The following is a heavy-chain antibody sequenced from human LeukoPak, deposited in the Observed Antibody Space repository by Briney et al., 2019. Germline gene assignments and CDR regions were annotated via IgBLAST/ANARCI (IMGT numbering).Heavy chain of an antibody. V-gene: IGHV3-33*01. D-gene: IGHD3-22*01. J-gene: IGHJ4*02. Sequence: GGSLRLSCAASGFTFSSYAMYWVRQAPGKGLEWVTNIWYDGSNKYYADSVKGRFTISRDNSKNTLHLQMNSLRAEDTAVYYCASRLFNYDNSGLNYWGQGTRVTGSP. CDR2: IWYDGSNK. CDR1: GFTFSSYA. CDR3: ASRLFNYDNSGLNY.